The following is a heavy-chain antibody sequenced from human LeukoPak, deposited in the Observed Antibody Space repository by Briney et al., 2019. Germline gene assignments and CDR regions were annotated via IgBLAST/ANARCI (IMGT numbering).Heavy chain of an antibody. J-gene: IGHJ1*01. CDR3: AKDGGGTMVRGRYFHY. CDR1: GFTFSSYE. Sequence: GGSLRLSCAASGFTFSSYEMNWVRQAPGKGLEWVSYISSSGSTIYYADSVKGRFTMSRDNNKNSLYLQMNSVRTEDTAFYYCAKDGGGTMVRGRYFHYWGQGTLVTVSS. CDR2: ISSSGSTI. D-gene: IGHD3-10*01. V-gene: IGHV3-48*03.